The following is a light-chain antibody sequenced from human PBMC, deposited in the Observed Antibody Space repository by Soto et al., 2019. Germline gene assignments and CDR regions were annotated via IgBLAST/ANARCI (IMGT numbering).Light chain of an antibody. Sequence: DIQMTQSPSTLSASVGDRVTISCRASQGIGNALGWYQQKPGKAPKLLIYDASSLESGVPSRFSGSGSGTEFTLTISSLQTDDFASYYCQQYDSYSWTFGQGTKVDIK. J-gene: IGKJ1*01. CDR3: QQYDSYSWT. V-gene: IGKV1-5*01. CDR1: QGIGNA. CDR2: DAS.